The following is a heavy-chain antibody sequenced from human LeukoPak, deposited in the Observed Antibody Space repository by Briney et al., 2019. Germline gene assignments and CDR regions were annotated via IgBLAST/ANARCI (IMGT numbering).Heavy chain of an antibody. V-gene: IGHV1-46*01. CDR2: INPSGGST. Sequence: ASVKVSCKASGYTFTSYYMHWVRQAPGQGLEWMGIINPSGGSTSYAQKFQGRVTMTRDTSTSTVYMELNSLRSEDTAVYYCARDSIPGGYYDSSGYQDYWGQGTLVTVSS. J-gene: IGHJ4*02. CDR1: GYTFTSYY. D-gene: IGHD3-22*01. CDR3: ARDSIPGGYYDSSGYQDY.